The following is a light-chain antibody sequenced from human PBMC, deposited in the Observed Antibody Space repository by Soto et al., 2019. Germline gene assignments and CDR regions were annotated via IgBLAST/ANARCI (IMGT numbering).Light chain of an antibody. V-gene: IGKV4-1*01. CDR1: QRVLYSSNNKNY. J-gene: IGKJ2*01. CDR2: WAS. CDR3: QQYESTPPT. Sequence: DIVMTQSPDSLAVSLGERATINCKSSQRVLYSSNNKNYLAWYQQRPGQPPKLLIYWASTRESGFPDRFSGSGSGTDFTLTITSLQAEDVAVYYCQQYESTPPTFGQGTKLEIK.